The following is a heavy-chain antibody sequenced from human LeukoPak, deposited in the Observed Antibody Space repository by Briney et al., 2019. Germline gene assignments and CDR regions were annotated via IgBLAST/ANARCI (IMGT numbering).Heavy chain of an antibody. CDR2: IIPIFGTA. CDR1: GGTFSSYA. Sequence: ASVKVSCKASGGTFSSYAVSWVRQAPGQGLEWMGGIIPIFGTANYARKFQGRVTITTDESTSTAYMELSSLRTEDTAVYYCARGGIGGVATIWGFQAYYSDYWGQGTLVTVSS. J-gene: IGHJ4*02. V-gene: IGHV1-69*05. D-gene: IGHD5-24*01. CDR3: ARGGIGGVATIWGFQAYYSDY.